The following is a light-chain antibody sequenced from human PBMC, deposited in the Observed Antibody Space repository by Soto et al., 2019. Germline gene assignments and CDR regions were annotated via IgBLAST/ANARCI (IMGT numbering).Light chain of an antibody. J-gene: IGKJ1*01. CDR1: QDIGTD. CDR3: LQHNTYPWA. Sequence: DIQMTQSPFSLSASVGDRVTITCRASQDIGTDLGWYQQKPGQAPKRLIYSSSNLHSGVPSRFGGSGSGTEFTLTISSLEPEDVATYYCLQHNTYPWAFGQGTKVEIK. CDR2: SSS. V-gene: IGKV1-17*01.